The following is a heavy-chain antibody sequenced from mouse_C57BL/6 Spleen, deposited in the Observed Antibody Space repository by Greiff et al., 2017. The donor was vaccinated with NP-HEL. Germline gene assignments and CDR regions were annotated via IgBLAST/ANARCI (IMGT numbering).Heavy chain of an antibody. D-gene: IGHD1-1*01. J-gene: IGHJ1*03. CDR3: AKPYYYGSGWYFDV. CDR1: GFSLTSYG. V-gene: IGHV2-3*01. CDR2: IWGDGGT. Sequence: QVQLKESGPGLVAPSQSLSITCTVSGFSLTSYGVSWVRQPPGKGLEWLGVIWGDGGTNSHSALISRLSISKDNSEGKVFLKLNSQQTDDTATYYCAKPYYYGSGWYFDVWGTGTTVTVSS.